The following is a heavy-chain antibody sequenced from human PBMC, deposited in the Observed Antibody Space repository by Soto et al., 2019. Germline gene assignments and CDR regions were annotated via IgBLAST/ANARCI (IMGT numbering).Heavy chain of an antibody. V-gene: IGHV4-39*02. CDR3: VSYRGLIWGVEY. Sequence: QVQLQESGPGLVKPSETLSLTCSVSGASISTNNYYWGWIRQPPGKGPEWIASMSYSGSTSYNALLKSRISISADTSQSHFSLKLSSVTAADTAVYYCVSYRGLIWGVEYWGPGTLVTVSS. CDR2: MSYSGST. J-gene: IGHJ4*02. CDR1: GASISTNNYY. D-gene: IGHD3-16*01.